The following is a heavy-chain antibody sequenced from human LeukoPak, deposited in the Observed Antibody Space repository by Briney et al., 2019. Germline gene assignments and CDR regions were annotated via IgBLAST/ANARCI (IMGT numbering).Heavy chain of an antibody. CDR3: ARGCESGGSCKSSGFDY. D-gene: IGHD2-15*01. Sequence: GGSLRLSCAASGFTFSSYAMHWVRQAPGKGLEWVAVISYDGSNKYYADSVKGRFTISRDNSKNTLYLQMNSLRAEDTAVYYCARGCESGGSCKSSGFDYWGQGTLVTVSS. CDR2: ISYDGSNK. CDR1: GFTFSSYA. V-gene: IGHV3-30*04. J-gene: IGHJ4*02.